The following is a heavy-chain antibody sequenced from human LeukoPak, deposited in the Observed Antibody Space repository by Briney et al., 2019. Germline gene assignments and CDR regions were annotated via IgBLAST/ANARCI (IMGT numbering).Heavy chain of an antibody. D-gene: IGHD6-19*01. CDR2: IYRDGSS. CDR1: GLSVSSNY. J-gene: IGHJ4*02. Sequence: GGSLRLSCVASGLSVSSNYMSWVRQAPGKGLEWVSVIYRDGSSYYAESVKGRFTISRDNSKNTLYIQMNSLRAEDTAVYYCARGGLEWLSYWGQGTLVTVSS. V-gene: IGHV3-66*01. CDR3: ARGGLEWLSY.